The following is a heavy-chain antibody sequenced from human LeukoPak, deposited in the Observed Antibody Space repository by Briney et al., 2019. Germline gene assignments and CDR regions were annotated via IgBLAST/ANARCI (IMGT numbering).Heavy chain of an antibody. CDR1: GFTFDDYA. D-gene: IGHD3-3*01. CDR3: ARSCRSGYYSGFDY. V-gene: IGHV3-9*01. CDR2: ISWNSVGI. J-gene: IGHJ4*02. Sequence: GGSLRLSCAASGFTFDDYAMHWVRQAPGKGPEWVSGISWNSVGIGYADSVKGRFTISRDNAKNSLYLQMNSLRAEDTALYYCARSCRSGYYSGFDYWGQGTLVTVSS.